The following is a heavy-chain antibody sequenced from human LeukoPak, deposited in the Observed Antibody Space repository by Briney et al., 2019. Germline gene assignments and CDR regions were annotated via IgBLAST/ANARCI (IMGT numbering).Heavy chain of an antibody. J-gene: IGHJ5*02. V-gene: IGHV1-24*01. CDR2: FDPEDGET. CDR1: GYTLTELS. Sequence: ASVTVSCTVSGYTLTELSMHWVRQAPGKGLEWMGGFDPEDGETIYAQKFQGRVTITRDTSASTAYMELSSLRSEDTAVYYCARLFDLRIDNWFDPWGQGTLVTVSS. D-gene: IGHD3-9*01. CDR3: ARLFDLRIDNWFDP.